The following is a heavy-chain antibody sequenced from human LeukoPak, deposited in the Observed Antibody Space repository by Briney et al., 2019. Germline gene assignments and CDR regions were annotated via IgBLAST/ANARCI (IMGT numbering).Heavy chain of an antibody. CDR3: ARDGGWLPSYFDY. CDR1: GFTFSNYA. D-gene: IGHD5-12*01. CDR2: ITTGGIT. J-gene: IGHJ4*02. V-gene: IGHV3-23*01. Sequence: PGGSLRLSCTTSGFTFSNYAISWVRQAPGKGLDWVSAITTGGITYYGDSVKGRFTISRDNSKNTLYLQMNSLRAEDTAVYYCARDGGWLPSYFDYWGQGTLVTVSS.